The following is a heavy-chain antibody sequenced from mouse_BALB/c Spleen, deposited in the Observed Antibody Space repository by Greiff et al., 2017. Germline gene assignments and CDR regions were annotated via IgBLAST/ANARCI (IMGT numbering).Heavy chain of an antibody. CDR1: GFTFSSYA. CDR3: ARDSSGFFAY. Sequence: EVQLVESGGGLVKPGGSLKLSCAASGFTFSSYAMSWVRQSPEKRLEWVAEISSGGSYTYYPDTVTGRFTISRDNAKNTLYLEMSSLRSEDTAMYYCARDSSGFFAYWGQGTLVTVSA. J-gene: IGHJ3*01. CDR2: ISSGGSYT. V-gene: IGHV5-9-4*01. D-gene: IGHD3-1*01.